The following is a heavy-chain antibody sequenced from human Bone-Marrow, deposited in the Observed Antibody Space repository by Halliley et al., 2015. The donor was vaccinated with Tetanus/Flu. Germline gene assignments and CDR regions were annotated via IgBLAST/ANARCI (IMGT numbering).Heavy chain of an antibody. CDR3: AKGKYTNFYYGMDV. V-gene: IGHV3-43*02. CDR2: ISAGGLFT. J-gene: IGHJ6*02. D-gene: IGHD2-2*02. Sequence: CLISAGGLFTRYADSVKGRLTISRDDATDSLYLQMHSLRTEDTALYYCAKGKYTNFYYGMDVWGHGTAVIVSS.